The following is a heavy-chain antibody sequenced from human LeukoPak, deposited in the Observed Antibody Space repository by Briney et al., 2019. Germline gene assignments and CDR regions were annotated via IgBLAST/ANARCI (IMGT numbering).Heavy chain of an antibody. CDR3: ARRGSLTSDAVDI. CDR1: GYPFSNYW. D-gene: IGHD3-9*01. Sequence: GESLKISCKASGYPFSNYWVGWVRPMPGKGLEWMGIIYPGDSNTRYSPSFEGQVLISAVKSISTVYLHWGSLKASDTAMYFCARRGSLTSDAVDIWGQGTLVSV. CDR2: IYPGDSNT. V-gene: IGHV5-51*01. J-gene: IGHJ3*02.